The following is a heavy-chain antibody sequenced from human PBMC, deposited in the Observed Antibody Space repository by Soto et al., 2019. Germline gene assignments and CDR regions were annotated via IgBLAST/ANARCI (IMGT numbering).Heavy chain of an antibody. CDR1: GFTVSSNY. CDR2: IYSGGST. V-gene: IGHV3-66*01. CDR3: AHSRTIFGPFDY. D-gene: IGHD3-3*01. Sequence: GGSLRLSCAASGFTVSSNYMSWVRQAPGKGLEWVSVIYSGGSTYYADSVKGRFTISRDNSKNTLYLQMNSLRAEDTAVYYCAHSRTIFGPFDYWGQGTLVTVSS. J-gene: IGHJ4*02.